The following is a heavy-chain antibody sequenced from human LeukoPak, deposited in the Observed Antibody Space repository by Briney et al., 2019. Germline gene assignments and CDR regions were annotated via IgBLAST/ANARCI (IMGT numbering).Heavy chain of an antibody. CDR1: GFTFSSYG. D-gene: IGHD5-24*01. J-gene: IGHJ2*01. CDR3: ARDRNWATRNWYFDL. V-gene: IGHV3-33*01. Sequence: GGSLRLSCAASGFTFSSYGMHWVRQAPGKGLEWVAVIWYDGSNKYYADSVKGRFTISRDNSQNTLSLQMDSLRAEDTAIYYCARDRNWATRNWYFDLWGRGTLVTVSS. CDR2: IWYDGSNK.